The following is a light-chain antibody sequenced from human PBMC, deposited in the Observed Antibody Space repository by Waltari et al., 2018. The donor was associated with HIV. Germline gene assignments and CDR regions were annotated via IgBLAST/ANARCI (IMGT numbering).Light chain of an antibody. Sequence: EVVMTQSPATLSLSPGERATLSCRASQSVYSYLAWYQQKPGQAPRLLIYDASNRATGIPARFSGSGSGTDFTLTISSLQPDDLATYYCQQYNTDSRTFGQGTKVAIK. V-gene: IGKV3-11*01. CDR2: DAS. J-gene: IGKJ1*01. CDR1: QSVYSY. CDR3: QQYNTDSRT.